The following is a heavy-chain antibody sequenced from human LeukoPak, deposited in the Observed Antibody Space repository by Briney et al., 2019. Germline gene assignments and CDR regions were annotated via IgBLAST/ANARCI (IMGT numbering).Heavy chain of an antibody. CDR2: ISGSGGST. D-gene: IGHD4-17*01. CDR1: GFTFSDCA. Sequence: GGSLRLSCAASGFTFSDCAMNWVRQDPAKGLEWVSVISGSGGSTYYADSVKGRFTISRDNSKNTLYLQMNSLRAEDTAVYYCAKEGIVYGDYALYYFDHWGQGTLVTVSS. CDR3: AKEGIVYGDYALYYFDH. J-gene: IGHJ4*02. V-gene: IGHV3-23*01.